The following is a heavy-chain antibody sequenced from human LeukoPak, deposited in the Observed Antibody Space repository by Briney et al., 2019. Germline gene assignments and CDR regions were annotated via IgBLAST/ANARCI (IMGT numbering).Heavy chain of an antibody. J-gene: IGHJ4*02. CDR1: GFTFSSYA. CDR2: ISYDGSNK. Sequence: PGGSLRLSCAASGFTFSSYAMHWVRQAPGKGLEWVAVISYDGSNKYYADSVKGRFTISRDNSKNTLYLQMNSLRAEDTAVYYCARQYCSSTSCSFDYWGQGTLVTVSS. V-gene: IGHV3-30-3*01. D-gene: IGHD2-2*01. CDR3: ARQYCSSTSCSFDY.